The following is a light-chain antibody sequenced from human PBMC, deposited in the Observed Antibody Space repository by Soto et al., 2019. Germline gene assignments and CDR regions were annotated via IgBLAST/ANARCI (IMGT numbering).Light chain of an antibody. J-gene: IGKJ1*01. CDR1: QSVSSSY. CDR3: QQYGSSPWT. Sequence: EIVLTQSPATLSLSPGERATLSCMASQSVSSSYLAWYQQKPGQAPRLLIYGASSRATGIPDRFSGSGSGTDFTLTISRLEPEDFAVYYCQQYGSSPWTFGQGT. V-gene: IGKV3-20*01. CDR2: GAS.